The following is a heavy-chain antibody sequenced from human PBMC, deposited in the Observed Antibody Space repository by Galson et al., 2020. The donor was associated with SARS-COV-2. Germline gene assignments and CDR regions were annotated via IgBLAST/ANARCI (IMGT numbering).Heavy chain of an antibody. V-gene: IGHV3-33*01. D-gene: IGHD5-18*01. Sequence: GGSLRLSCAASRFTFSSFAMHWVRQAPGKGLEWVALIWYDGSQRFYADSVKGRFTISRDTSENTLFLEMSSLRAEDTAVYYCARDLGLQQWLYGMDVWGQGTTVTVSS. CDR3: ARDLGLQQWLYGMDV. CDR1: RFTFSSFA. CDR2: IWYDGSQR. J-gene: IGHJ6*02.